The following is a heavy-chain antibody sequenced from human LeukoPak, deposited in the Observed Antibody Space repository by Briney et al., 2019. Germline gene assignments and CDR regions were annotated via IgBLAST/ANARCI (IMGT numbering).Heavy chain of an antibody. CDR3: ARRESEYQLLFSYYYGMDV. J-gene: IGHJ6*02. CDR1: GYAFTSYD. D-gene: IGHD2-2*01. Sequence: ASVTVSCKASGYAFTSYDINWVRQATGQGLEWMGWMNPNSGNTGYAQKFQGRVTVTRNTSISTAYMELSSLRSEDTAVYYCARRESEYQLLFSYYYGMDVWGQGTTVTVSS. V-gene: IGHV1-8*01. CDR2: MNPNSGNT.